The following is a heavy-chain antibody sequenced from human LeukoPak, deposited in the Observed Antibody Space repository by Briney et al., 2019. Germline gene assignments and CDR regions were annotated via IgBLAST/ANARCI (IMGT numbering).Heavy chain of an antibody. J-gene: IGHJ4*02. CDR2: INHSGST. V-gene: IGHV4-34*01. Sequence: SETLSLTCAVYGGSFSGYYWSWIRQPPGKGLEWIGEINHSGSTNYNPSLKSRVTISVDTSKNQFSLKLSSVTAADTAVYYCARRFPGARHFDYWGQGTLVTVSS. D-gene: IGHD3-10*01. CDR3: ARRFPGARHFDY. CDR1: GGSFSGYY.